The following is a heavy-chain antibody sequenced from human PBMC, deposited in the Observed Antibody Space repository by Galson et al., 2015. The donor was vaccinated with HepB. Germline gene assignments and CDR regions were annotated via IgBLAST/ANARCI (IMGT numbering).Heavy chain of an antibody. CDR3: ARDGPHRYDSSGYYPFDY. J-gene: IGHJ4*02. Sequence: SVKVSCKASGYTFTSYGISWVRQAPGQGLEWMGWISAYNGNTNYAQKLQGRVTMTTDTSTSTAYMELRSLRSDDTAVYYCARDGPHRYDSSGYYPFDYWGQGTLVTVSS. CDR2: ISAYNGNT. CDR1: GYTFTSYG. V-gene: IGHV1-18*01. D-gene: IGHD3-22*01.